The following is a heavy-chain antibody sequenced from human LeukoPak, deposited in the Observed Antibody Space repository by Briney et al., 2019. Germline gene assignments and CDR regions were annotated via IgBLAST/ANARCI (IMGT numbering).Heavy chain of an antibody. CDR3: ASSPPPYDYGDPQHDAFDI. J-gene: IGHJ3*02. V-gene: IGHV4-39*07. CDR2: IYYSGST. D-gene: IGHD4-17*01. CDR1: GGSISSSSYY. Sequence: SETLSLTCTVSGGSISSSSYYWGWIRQPPGKGLEWIGSIYYSGSTYYNPPLKSRVTISVDTSKNQFSLKLSSVTAADTAVYYCASSPPPYDYGDPQHDAFDIWGQGTMVTVSS.